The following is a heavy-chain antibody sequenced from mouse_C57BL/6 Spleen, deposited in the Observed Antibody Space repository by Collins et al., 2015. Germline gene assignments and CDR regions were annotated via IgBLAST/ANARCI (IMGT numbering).Heavy chain of an antibody. CDR2: IYPSDSET. CDR3: ARGGNDYERDAMDY. J-gene: IGHJ4*01. V-gene: IGHV1-61*01. CDR1: GYTFTSYW. D-gene: IGHD2-4*01. Sequence: QVQLQQPGAELVRPGSSVKLSCKASGYTFTSYWMDWVKQRPGQGLEWIGNIYPSDSETHYNQKFKDKATLTVDKSSSTAYMQLSSLTSEDSAVYYCARGGNDYERDAMDYWGQGTSVTVSS.